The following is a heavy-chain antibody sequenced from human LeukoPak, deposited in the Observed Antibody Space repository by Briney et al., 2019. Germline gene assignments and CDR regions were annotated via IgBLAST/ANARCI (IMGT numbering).Heavy chain of an antibody. J-gene: IGHJ4*02. V-gene: IGHV3-30*02. CDR3: AKDRSRDYDILTGLGY. D-gene: IGHD3-9*01. Sequence: GSLRLSCAASGFTFSSYGMHWVRQAPGKGLEWVAVIWYDGSNKYYADSVKGRFTISRDNSKNTLHLQMNSLRAEDTAVYYCAKDRSRDYDILTGLGYWGQGTLVTVPS. CDR2: IWYDGSNK. CDR1: GFTFSSYG.